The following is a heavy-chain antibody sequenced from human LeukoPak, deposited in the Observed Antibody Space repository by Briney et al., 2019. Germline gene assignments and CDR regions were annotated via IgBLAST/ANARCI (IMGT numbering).Heavy chain of an antibody. CDR1: GFIVSSNY. Sequence: PGGSLRLSCAASGFIVSSNYMSWVRQAPGKGLEWVSVIYSGGSTYYADSVKGRFTISRDNSKNTVFLQMNSLRVEDTAVYYCARVHLLWFGEFNYWGQGTLVTVSS. CDR2: IYSGGST. J-gene: IGHJ4*02. V-gene: IGHV3-66*01. CDR3: ARVHLLWFGEFNY. D-gene: IGHD3-10*01.